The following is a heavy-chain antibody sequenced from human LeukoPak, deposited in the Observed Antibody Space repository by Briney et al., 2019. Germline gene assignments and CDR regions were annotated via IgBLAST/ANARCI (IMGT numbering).Heavy chain of an antibody. Sequence: GGSLTLSCAASGFTFSSYWMHWVRQAPGKGLVWVSRINSDGSSTSYADSVKGRFTISRDNAKNTLYLQMNSLRAEDTAVYYCARDLYDYVWGSYPIFDPWGQGTLVTVSS. CDR3: ARDLYDYVWGSYPIFDP. V-gene: IGHV3-74*01. J-gene: IGHJ5*02. CDR1: GFTFSSYW. CDR2: INSDGSST. D-gene: IGHD3-16*02.